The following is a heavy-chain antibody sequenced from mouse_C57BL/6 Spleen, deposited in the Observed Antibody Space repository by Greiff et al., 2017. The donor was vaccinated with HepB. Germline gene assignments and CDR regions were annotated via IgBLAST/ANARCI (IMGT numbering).Heavy chain of an antibody. Sequence: QVQLKESGPGLVQPSQSLSITCTVSGFSLTSYGVHWVRQPPGKGLEWLGVIWSGGSTDYNAAFISRLSISKDNSKSPVFFKMNSLQADDTAIYYCAKTGFTAGTVAYWDQGTLVTVSA. V-gene: IGHV2-4*01. J-gene: IGHJ3*01. CDR2: IWSGGST. D-gene: IGHD1-2*01. CDR1: GFSLTSYG. CDR3: AKTGFTAGTVAY.